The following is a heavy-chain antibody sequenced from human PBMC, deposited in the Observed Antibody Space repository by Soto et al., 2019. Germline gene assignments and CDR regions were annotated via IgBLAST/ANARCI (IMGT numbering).Heavy chain of an antibody. J-gene: IGHJ5*02. Sequence: QVQLQESGPGLVKPSQTLSLTCTVSGGSISSGDYYWSWIRQPPGKGLEWIGYIYYSGSTYYNPSLQRRVTISVDTSKNQFSLKLSSVTAADTAVYYCARERPDGARLDPWGQGTLVTVSS. CDR1: GGSISSGDYY. D-gene: IGHD6-6*01. CDR2: IYYSGST. CDR3: ARERPDGARLDP. V-gene: IGHV4-30-4*01.